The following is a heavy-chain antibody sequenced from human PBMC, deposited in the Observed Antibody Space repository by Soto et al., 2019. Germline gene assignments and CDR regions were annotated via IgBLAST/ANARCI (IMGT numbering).Heavy chain of an antibody. CDR3: ARDREAALLTGGWFDP. Sequence: QVQLQESGPGLVKPSQTLSLTCTVSGGSISSGGYYWSWIRQHPGKGLEWIGYIYYSGSTYYNPSLKSRVTISVDTSKNQFSLKLSSVTAADTAVYYCARDREAALLTGGWFDPWGQGTLVTVSS. CDR1: GGSISSGGYY. CDR2: IYYSGST. J-gene: IGHJ5*02. D-gene: IGHD7-27*01. V-gene: IGHV4-31*03.